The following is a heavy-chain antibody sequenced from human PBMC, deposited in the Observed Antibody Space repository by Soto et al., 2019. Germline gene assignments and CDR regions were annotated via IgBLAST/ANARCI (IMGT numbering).Heavy chain of an antibody. CDR1: GFTFSSYG. Sequence: PGGSLRLSCAASGFTFSSYGMHWVRQAPGKGLEWVAVIWYDGSNKYYADSVKGRFTISRDNSKNTLYLQMNSLRAEDTAVYYCARARVSYDFWSGYYEKYYYYGMDVWGQGTTVTVSS. J-gene: IGHJ6*02. CDR2: IWYDGSNK. V-gene: IGHV3-33*01. D-gene: IGHD3-3*01. CDR3: ARARVSYDFWSGYYEKYYYYGMDV.